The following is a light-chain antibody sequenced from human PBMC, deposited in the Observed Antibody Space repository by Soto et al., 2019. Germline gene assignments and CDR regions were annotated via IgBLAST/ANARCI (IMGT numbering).Light chain of an antibody. CDR2: AAS. CDR1: QSISSY. CDR3: QQSYSIQYT. V-gene: IGKV1-39*01. J-gene: IGKJ2*01. Sequence: DIQMTQSPSSLSASVGDRVTITCRASQSISSYLNWYQQKPGKAPKLLIYAASSLQSGVPSRFSVSGSGTDFTLTISSLQPEDFASYYCQQSYSIQYTFGQGTKLEIK.